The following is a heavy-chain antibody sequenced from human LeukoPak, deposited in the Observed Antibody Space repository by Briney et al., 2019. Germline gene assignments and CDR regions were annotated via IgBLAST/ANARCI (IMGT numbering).Heavy chain of an antibody. CDR3: ARGRMVRGVTFDY. CDR1: GYTFTTYD. D-gene: IGHD3-10*01. Sequence: GASVKVSCKASGYTFTTYDINWVRQATGQGLEWLGWMNPNSGNTGYAQKFQGRVTMTRNISITTAYMELSSLRSEDTAVYYCARGRMVRGVTFDYWGQGTLVTVSS. J-gene: IGHJ4*02. V-gene: IGHV1-8*01. CDR2: MNPNSGNT.